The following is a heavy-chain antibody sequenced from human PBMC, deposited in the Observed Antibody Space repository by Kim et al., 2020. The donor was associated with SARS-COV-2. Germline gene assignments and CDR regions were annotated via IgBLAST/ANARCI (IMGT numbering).Heavy chain of an antibody. J-gene: IGHJ4*02. CDR3: ARRLYSSSSGLPDY. Sequence: ASVKVSCKASGYTFTSYGISWVRQAPGQGLEWMGWISAYNGNTNYAQKLQGRVTMTTDTSTSTAYMELRSLRSDDTAVYYCARRLYSSSSGLPDYWGQGTLVTVSS. CDR1: GYTFTSYG. V-gene: IGHV1-18*01. D-gene: IGHD6-6*01. CDR2: ISAYNGNT.